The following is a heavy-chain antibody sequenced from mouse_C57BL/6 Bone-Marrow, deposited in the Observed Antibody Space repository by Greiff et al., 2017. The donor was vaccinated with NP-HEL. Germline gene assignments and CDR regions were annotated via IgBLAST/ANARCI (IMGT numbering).Heavy chain of an antibody. CDR3: ARGRHYDYDAWFAY. Sequence: QVQLQQPGAELVRPGTSVKLSCKASGYTFTSYWMHWVKQRPGQGLEWIGVIDPSDSYTNYNQKFKGKATLTVDTSSSTAYMQLSSLTSEDSAVYYCARGRHYDYDAWFAYWGQGTLVTVSA. CDR1: GYTFTSYW. J-gene: IGHJ3*01. D-gene: IGHD2-4*01. V-gene: IGHV1-59*01. CDR2: IDPSDSYT.